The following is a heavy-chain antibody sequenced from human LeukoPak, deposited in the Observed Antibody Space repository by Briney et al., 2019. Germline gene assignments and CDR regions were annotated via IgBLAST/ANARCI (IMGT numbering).Heavy chain of an antibody. CDR3: AKAYSASGNPTGYY. CDR1: GFSFSNYA. J-gene: IGHJ4*02. Sequence: GGTLRLSCAASGFSFSNYAMSWVRQAPGKGLEWVSGILASGDNTLYRDSVEGRFTISRDNSKNTLYMQMNSLRPEDTAIYYCAKAYSASGNPTGYYWGQGTLVTVSS. CDR2: ILASGDNT. V-gene: IGHV3-23*01. D-gene: IGHD3-10*01.